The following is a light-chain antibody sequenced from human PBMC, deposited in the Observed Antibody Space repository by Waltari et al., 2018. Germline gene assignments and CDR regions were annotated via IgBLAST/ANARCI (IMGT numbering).Light chain of an antibody. CDR2: SAS. J-gene: IGKJ4*01. CDR3: QVYGSSPLT. CDR1: QGISSW. Sequence: DIQMTQSPSSVSASVGDRVTITCRASQGISSWLAWYQQKPGEAPKLLIYSASTLQSGVPSRFSGSRSGTDFTLTISSLQPEDFAVYYCQVYGSSPLTFGGGTKVEI. V-gene: IGKV1-12*01.